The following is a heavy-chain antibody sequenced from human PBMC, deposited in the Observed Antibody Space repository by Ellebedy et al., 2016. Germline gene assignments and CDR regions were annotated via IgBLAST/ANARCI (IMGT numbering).Heavy chain of an antibody. J-gene: IGHJ1*01. CDR3: ARGRDLSLDA. D-gene: IGHD3/OR15-3a*01. CDR1: GGSISTYY. Sequence: SETLSLTXTVSGGSISTYYWTWIRQPPGKGLEWIGYIYYNGHTNYSPSLKSRVTISVDTSKNQFSLKLSSVTAADTAVYYCARGRDLSLDAWGQGTLVTVSS. V-gene: IGHV4-59*08. CDR2: IYYNGHT.